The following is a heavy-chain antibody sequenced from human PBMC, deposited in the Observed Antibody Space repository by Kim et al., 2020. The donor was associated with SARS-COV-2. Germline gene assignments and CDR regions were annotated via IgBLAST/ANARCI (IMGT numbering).Heavy chain of an antibody. CDR2: IRSKAYGGTT. V-gene: IGHV3-49*03. CDR3: TRVDGGNRGDAFDI. Sequence: GGSLRLSCTASGFTFGDYAMSWFRQAPGKGLEWVGFIRSKAYGGTTEYAASVKGRFTISRDDSKSIAYLQMNSLKTEDTAVYYCTRVDGGNRGDAFDIWGQGTMVTVSS. D-gene: IGHD2-15*01. J-gene: IGHJ3*02. CDR1: GFTFGDYA.